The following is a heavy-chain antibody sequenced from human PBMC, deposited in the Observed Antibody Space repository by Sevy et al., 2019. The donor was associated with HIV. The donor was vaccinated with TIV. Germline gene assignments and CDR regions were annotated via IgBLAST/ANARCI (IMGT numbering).Heavy chain of an antibody. CDR1: GFTVSTNY. CDR3: AREFNGDYLYYFDS. CDR2: IYSGGNT. D-gene: IGHD4-17*01. V-gene: IGHV3-53*01. Sequence: GGSLRLSCAASGFTVSTNYMSWVRQAPGKGLEWVSVIYSGGNTYYADSVKGRFTISRDKSKNTLYLQMNTLTPEDTAMYYCAREFNGDYLYYFDSWGQGTLVTVSS. J-gene: IGHJ4*02.